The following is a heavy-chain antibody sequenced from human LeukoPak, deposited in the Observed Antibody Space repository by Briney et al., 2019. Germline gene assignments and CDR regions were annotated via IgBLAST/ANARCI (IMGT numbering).Heavy chain of an antibody. V-gene: IGHV1-69*13. J-gene: IGHJ6*02. CDR2: IIPIFGTA. Sequence: SVTVSCKASGGTFSSYAISWVRQAPGQGLEWMGGIIPIFGTANYAQKFQGRVTITADESTSTAYMELSSLRSEDTAVYYCARGNPVADNYYYGMDVWGQGTTVTVSS. CDR1: GGTFSSYA. D-gene: IGHD4-23*01. CDR3: ARGNPVADNYYYGMDV.